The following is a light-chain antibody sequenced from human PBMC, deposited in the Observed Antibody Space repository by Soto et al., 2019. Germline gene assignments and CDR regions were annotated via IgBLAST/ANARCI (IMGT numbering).Light chain of an antibody. J-gene: IGLJ1*01. CDR1: SSDVGSYNP. V-gene: IGLV2-23*01. CDR2: EGS. Sequence: QSVLTQPASVSGSPGQSITISCTGTSSDVGSYNPVSWYQQHPGKAPKLMIYEGSKRPSGVSNRFSGSKFGNTASLTISGLQAEDEADYYCCSYAGSSTSPYVFGTGTKVTV. CDR3: CSYAGSSTSPYV.